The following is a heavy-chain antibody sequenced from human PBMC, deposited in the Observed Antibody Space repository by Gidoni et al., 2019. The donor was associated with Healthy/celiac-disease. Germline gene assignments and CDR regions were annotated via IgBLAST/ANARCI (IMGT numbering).Heavy chain of an antibody. CDR3: ARRVGGTPTVTTEDWYFDL. CDR1: GGSISSSSYY. D-gene: IGHD4-17*01. Sequence: QLQLQESGPGLVKPSETLSLTCTVSGGSISSSSYYWGWIRQPPGKGLEWIGSIYYSGSTYYNPSLKSRVTISVDTSKNQFSLKLSSVTAADTAVYYCARRVGGTPTVTTEDWYFDLWGRGTLVTVSS. J-gene: IGHJ2*01. V-gene: IGHV4-39*01. CDR2: IYYSGST.